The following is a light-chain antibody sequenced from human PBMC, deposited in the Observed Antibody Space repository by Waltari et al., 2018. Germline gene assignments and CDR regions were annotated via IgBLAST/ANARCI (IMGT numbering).Light chain of an antibody. V-gene: IGLV2-14*03. J-gene: IGLJ1*01. CDR2: DVS. CDR1: SSDVGAYNY. CDR3: GTSTTTRNHV. Sequence: QSALTQPASVSGSPGQSITIPCSGTSSDVGAYNYVCWYQQHPGKDPKLIIYDVSVRPSGVSNRFSGSKSGNTASLTISGLHTEDEADYYCGTSTTTRNHVFGTGTKVTVL.